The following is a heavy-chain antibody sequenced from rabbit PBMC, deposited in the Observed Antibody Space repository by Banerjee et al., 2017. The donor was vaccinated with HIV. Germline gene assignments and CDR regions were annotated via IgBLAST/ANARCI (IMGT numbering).Heavy chain of an antibody. V-gene: IGHV1S45*01. CDR1: GFSLSNNYV. CDR2: IYAGSSGST. CDR3: ARGFTGSAGYGYGKTFNL. J-gene: IGHJ4*01. Sequence: QEQLEESGGDLVKPEGSLTLTCKASGFSLSNNYVMCWVRQAPGKGLEWIACIYAGSSGSTYYASWAKGRFTVSKTSSTTVTLQMTSLTAADTATYFCARGFTGSAGYGYGKTFNLWGPGTLSPS. D-gene: IGHD6-1*01.